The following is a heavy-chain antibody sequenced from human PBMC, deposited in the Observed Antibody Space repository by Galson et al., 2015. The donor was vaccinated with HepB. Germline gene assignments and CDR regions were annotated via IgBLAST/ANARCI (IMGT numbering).Heavy chain of an antibody. Sequence: SVKVSCKASGYTFTSYAMHWVRQAPGQRLEWMGWINAGNGNTKYSQKFQGRVTITRDTSASTAYMELSSLRSEDTAVYYCARSIAVAGNSVWPGGEYYYGMDVWGQGTTVTVSS. V-gene: IGHV1-3*01. CDR3: ARSIAVAGNSVWPGGEYYYGMDV. CDR2: INAGNGNT. J-gene: IGHJ6*02. CDR1: GYTFTSYA. D-gene: IGHD6-19*01.